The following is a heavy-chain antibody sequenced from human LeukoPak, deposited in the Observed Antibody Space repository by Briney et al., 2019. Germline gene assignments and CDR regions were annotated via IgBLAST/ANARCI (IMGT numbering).Heavy chain of an antibody. V-gene: IGHV3-74*01. Sequence: GGSLRLSCVVSGFSFRTYFFHWVRQVPGKGLVWISRISSDGSTTFYADSVRGRFTISRDNDKNTVSMQMNRLRIEDTAVYYCATELTDYYDSSGYLDYWGQGTLVTVSS. CDR2: ISSDGSTT. D-gene: IGHD3-22*01. J-gene: IGHJ4*02. CDR1: GFSFRTYF. CDR3: ATELTDYYDSSGYLDY.